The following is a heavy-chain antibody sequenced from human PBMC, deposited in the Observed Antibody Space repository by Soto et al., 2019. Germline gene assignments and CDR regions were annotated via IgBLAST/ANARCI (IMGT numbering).Heavy chain of an antibody. D-gene: IGHD6-19*01. CDR1: GFTFSSYA. V-gene: IGHV3-23*01. CDR2: ISGSGGRT. Sequence: EVQLLESGGGLAQPWGSLRLSCAASGFTFSSYAMSWVRQAPGKGLEWVSAISGSGGRTYYADSVKGRFTISRDNSKNTLYLQMNILRVEDTAVYYCAKQGYSSGSTLDYWGQGTLVTVSS. J-gene: IGHJ4*02. CDR3: AKQGYSSGSTLDY.